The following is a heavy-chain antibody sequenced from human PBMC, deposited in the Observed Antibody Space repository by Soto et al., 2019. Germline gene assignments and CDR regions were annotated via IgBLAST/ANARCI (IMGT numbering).Heavy chain of an antibody. CDR3: ARRADERIGIAS. J-gene: IGHJ5*02. V-gene: IGHV4-30-2*01. CDR1: GGSISSGGYS. D-gene: IGHD1-1*01. Sequence: SWNVSLTCVVSGGSISSGGYSWGWIRQPPGKGLEWIGYIYHSGSTYYNPSLKSRVTISVVRSKNQFSLKLSSVTAADTAVYYGARRADERIGIASWGQATLVSVS. CDR2: IYHSGST.